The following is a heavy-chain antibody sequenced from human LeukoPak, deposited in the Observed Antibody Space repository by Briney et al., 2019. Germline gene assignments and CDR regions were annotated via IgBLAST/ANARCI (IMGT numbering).Heavy chain of an antibody. V-gene: IGHV1-2*02. D-gene: IGHD3-22*01. CDR3: ARGKDDSIGHYDAFDV. J-gene: IGHJ3*01. Sequence: ASLKVSCKASGYSFSANYIHWVRQAPGQGLEYMGWFNPKSGETNSSKRFKGRVTMTSDTSISTAYMEMRKLRSDDTAVYFWARGKDDSIGHYDAFDVWGHGTMVTVSS. CDR2: FNPKSGET. CDR1: GYSFSANY.